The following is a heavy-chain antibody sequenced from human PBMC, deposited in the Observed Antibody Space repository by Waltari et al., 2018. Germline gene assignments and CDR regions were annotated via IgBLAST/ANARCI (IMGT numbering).Heavy chain of an antibody. CDR2: VTPNSGEI. V-gene: IGHV1-2*02. D-gene: IGHD2-15*01. CDR3: ARGFCSGGTFYGGG. J-gene: IGHJ4*02. Sequence: QVQLVQSGTEVKKPGASVKVSCKASGYTFTDYNVHWMRKAPGQGLEWMGWVTPNSGEIIYAQKFQGRVTMTRDTSIRTAYMELRSLTSDDTAVYYCARGFCSGGTFYGGGWGQGTLVTVSS. CDR1: GYTFTDYN.